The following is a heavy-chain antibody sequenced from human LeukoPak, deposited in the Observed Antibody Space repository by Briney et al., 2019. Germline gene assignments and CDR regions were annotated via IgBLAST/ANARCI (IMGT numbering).Heavy chain of an antibody. V-gene: IGHV3-11*06. Sequence: GRSLRLSCAASGFTFGDYYLTWIRQAPGKGLEWVSYISSSSSDTNYADSVRGRFTISRDNANKSLYLQMNSLRDEDTAVYYCARVGATWNFQHWGQGALVTVSS. CDR1: GFTFGDYY. D-gene: IGHD1-26*01. J-gene: IGHJ1*01. CDR2: ISSSSSDT. CDR3: ARVGATWNFQH.